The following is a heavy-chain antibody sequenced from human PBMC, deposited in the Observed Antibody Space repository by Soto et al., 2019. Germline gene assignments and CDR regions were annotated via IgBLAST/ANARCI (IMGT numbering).Heavy chain of an antibody. CDR3: ARQNYDFWCGYYTQPKYYYYYYMDV. D-gene: IGHD3-3*01. CDR2: IYYSGST. J-gene: IGHJ6*03. V-gene: IGHV4-59*08. CDR1: GGSISSYY. Sequence: SETLSLTCPVSGGSISSYYWSWIRQPPGKGLEWIGYIYYSGSTNYNPSLKSRVTISVDTSKNQFSLKLSSVTAADTAVYYCARQNYDFWCGYYTQPKYYYYYYMDVWGKGTTVTVSS.